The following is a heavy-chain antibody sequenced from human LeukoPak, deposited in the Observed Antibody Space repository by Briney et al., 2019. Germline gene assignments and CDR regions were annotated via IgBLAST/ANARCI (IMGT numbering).Heavy chain of an antibody. CDR3: AKQQGYCSSTSCYIFDY. Sequence: PGGSLRLSCAASGFTFSSYGMHWVRQAPGKGLEWVAVISYDGSNKYYADSVKGRFTISRDNSKNTLYLQMNSLRAEDTAVYYCAKQQGYCSSTSCYIFDYWGQGTLVTVSS. V-gene: IGHV3-30*18. J-gene: IGHJ4*02. D-gene: IGHD2-2*02. CDR1: GFTFSSYG. CDR2: ISYDGSNK.